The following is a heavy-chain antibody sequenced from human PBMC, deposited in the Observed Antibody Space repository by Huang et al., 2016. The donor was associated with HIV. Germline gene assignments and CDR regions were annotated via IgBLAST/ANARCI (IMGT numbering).Heavy chain of an antibody. CDR3: ARGRGSSWSLFDT. CDR1: GESLSDFF. Sequence: QVQLEQWGARLLKPSETLSLTCAVYGESLSDFFWSWIRQPPSKGLEWIGEINQSGRTNYNPSLKSRVTIAVDTSKKQFSLKLKSVTAADTSMYYCARGRGSSWSLFDTWGQGSLVTVFS. D-gene: IGHD6-13*01. J-gene: IGHJ4*02. CDR2: INQSGRT. V-gene: IGHV4-34*02.